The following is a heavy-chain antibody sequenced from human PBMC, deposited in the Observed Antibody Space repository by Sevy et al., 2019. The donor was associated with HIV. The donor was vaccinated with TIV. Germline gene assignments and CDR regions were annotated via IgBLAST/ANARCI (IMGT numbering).Heavy chain of an antibody. J-gene: IGHJ4*01. V-gene: IGHV3-23*01. CDR3: ACDLSTAPTGTLFDY. D-gene: IGHD4-4*01. Sequence: GESLRLSCAASGFTSSSYAMSWVRQPPGRGLEWVSTLSDSGVSTYYADSVKGRFTISRDNSKNILYLQMNSLRAEDTAVSHCACDLSTAPTGTLFDYWGHGTLVTVSS. CDR2: LSDSGVST. CDR1: GFTSSSYA.